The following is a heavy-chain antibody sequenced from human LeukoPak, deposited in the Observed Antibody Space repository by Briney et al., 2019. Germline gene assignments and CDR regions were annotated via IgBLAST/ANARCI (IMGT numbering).Heavy chain of an antibody. CDR3: ASHHYYDSSGS. J-gene: IGHJ4*02. CDR1: GGSFSGYY. Sequence: PSETLSLTCAVYGGSFSGYYWSWIRQPPGKGLEWIGEINHSGSTNYNPSLKSRVTISVDTSKNQFSLKLSSVTAADTAVYYCASHHYYDSSGSWGQGTLVTVSS. V-gene: IGHV4-34*01. D-gene: IGHD3-22*01. CDR2: INHSGST.